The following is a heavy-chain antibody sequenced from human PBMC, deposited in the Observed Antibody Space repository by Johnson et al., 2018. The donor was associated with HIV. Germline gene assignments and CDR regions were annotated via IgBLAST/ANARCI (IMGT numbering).Heavy chain of an antibody. V-gene: IGHV3-20*04. CDR1: GFTFDDYD. J-gene: IGHJ3*02. Sequence: VQLVESGGGVVRPGGSLRLSCAVSGFTFDDYDMSWVRQAPGKGLDWVSGINWNGGSTVYADSVKGRFTISRDNAKNSLYLQMNSLRADEPALYYCAREDSYYDRRGYHQRDAFDIWGQGTMVTVSS. CDR3: AREDSYYDRRGYHQRDAFDI. CDR2: INWNGGST. D-gene: IGHD3-22*01.